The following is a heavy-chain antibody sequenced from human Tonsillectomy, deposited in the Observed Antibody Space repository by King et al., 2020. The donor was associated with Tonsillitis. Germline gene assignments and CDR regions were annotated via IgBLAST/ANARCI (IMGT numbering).Heavy chain of an antibody. J-gene: IGHJ5*02. CDR2: TYYRSKWYH. CDR3: ARDMGPPDIVVLTATLYNWFDP. D-gene: IGHD2-21*02. V-gene: IGHV6-1*01. Sequence: VQLQQSGPGLVKPSQTLSLTCAISGDSVSSNTAAWNWIRQSPSRGLEWLGRTYYRSKWYHDYAVSVKSRITINPDTSRNQFSLQLNSVTPEDTAVYYCARDMGPPDIVVLTATLYNWFDPWGQGTLVTVSS. CDR1: GDSVSSNTAA.